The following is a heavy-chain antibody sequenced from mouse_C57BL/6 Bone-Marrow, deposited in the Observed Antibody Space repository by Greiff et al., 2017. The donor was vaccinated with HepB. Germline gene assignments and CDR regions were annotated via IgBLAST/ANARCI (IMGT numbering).Heavy chain of an antibody. J-gene: IGHJ3*01. CDR1: GFTFSDYG. Sequence: VQLKESGGGLVKPGGSLKLSCAASGFTFSDYGMHWVRQAPEKGLEWVAYISSGSSTIYYADTVKGRFTISRDNAKNTLFLQMTSLRSEDTAMYYCANHYYGSSSYWGQGTLVTVSA. D-gene: IGHD1-1*01. CDR3: ANHYYGSSSY. V-gene: IGHV5-17*01. CDR2: ISSGSSTI.